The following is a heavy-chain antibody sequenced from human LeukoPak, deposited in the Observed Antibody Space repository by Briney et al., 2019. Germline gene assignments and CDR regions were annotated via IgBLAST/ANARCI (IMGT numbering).Heavy chain of an antibody. CDR2: IYYSGST. V-gene: IGHV4-39*01. Sequence: SETLSLTCTVSGGSISSSSYYWGWIRQPPGKGLEWIGIIYYSGSTYYNPSLKSRLTISVNTSKNQFSLKLSPVTATDTAVYYCARRGYCSSTSCYEYWFDPWGQGTLVTVSS. J-gene: IGHJ5*02. CDR1: GGSISSSSYY. CDR3: ARRGYCSSTSCYEYWFDP. D-gene: IGHD2-2*01.